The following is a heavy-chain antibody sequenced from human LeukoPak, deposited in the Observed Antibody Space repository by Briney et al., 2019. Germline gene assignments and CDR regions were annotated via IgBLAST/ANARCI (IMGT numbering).Heavy chain of an antibody. Sequence: GGSLRLSCVASGFTFSDYSMNWVRQAPGKGLEWVSSISSCGTYIFYADSVKGRFTISRDNAKKSMYLQMNSLRAEDTAVYYCARDLPYHYDSSGYSRVLFDYWGRGSLVTVSS. V-gene: IGHV3-21*01. D-gene: IGHD3-22*01. CDR3: ARDLPYHYDSSGYSRVLFDY. CDR1: GFTFSDYS. J-gene: IGHJ4*02. CDR2: ISSCGTYI.